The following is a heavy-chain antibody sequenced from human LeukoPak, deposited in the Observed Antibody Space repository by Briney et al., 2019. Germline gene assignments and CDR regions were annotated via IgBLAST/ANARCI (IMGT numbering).Heavy chain of an antibody. V-gene: IGHV3-74*01. CDR1: GFTFSSNW. J-gene: IGHJ4*02. Sequence: GGSLRLSCAASGFTFSSNWMHWVRQAPGKGLVWVSRINSDGSSTSYADCVKGRFTISRDNAKNTLYLQMNSLRAEDTAVYYCARERYSSGWYYGYWGQGTLVTVSS. CDR3: ARERYSSGWYYGY. CDR2: INSDGSST. D-gene: IGHD6-19*01.